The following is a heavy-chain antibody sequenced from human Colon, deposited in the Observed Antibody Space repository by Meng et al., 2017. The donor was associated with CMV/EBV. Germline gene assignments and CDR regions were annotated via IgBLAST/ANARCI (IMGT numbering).Heavy chain of an antibody. D-gene: IGHD3-16*01. J-gene: IGHJ4*02. V-gene: IGHV4-4*02. CDR2: IYHSGST. Sequence: SETLSLTCAVSGGSISSSNWWSWVRQPPGKGLEWIGEIYHSGSTNYNPSLKSRVTISVDKSKNQFSLKLSSVTAADTAVYYCAREIGGDQTYFDYWGQGTLVTVSS. CDR1: GGSISSSNW. CDR3: AREIGGDQTYFDY.